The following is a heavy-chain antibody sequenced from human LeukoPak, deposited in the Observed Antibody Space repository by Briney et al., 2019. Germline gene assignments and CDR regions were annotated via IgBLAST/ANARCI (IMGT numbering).Heavy chain of an antibody. V-gene: IGHV3-7*01. J-gene: IGHJ4*02. CDR2: IKQDGSEK. CDR3: ARDHGFDYYDSSGYSH. CDR1: GFTFSSYW. D-gene: IGHD3-22*01. Sequence: PGGSLRLSCAASGFTFSSYWMSWVRQAPGKGLEWVANIKQDGSEKYYVDSVKGRFTISRDNAKNSLYLQMNSLRAEDTAVYYCARDHGFDYYDSSGYSHWGQGTLVTVSS.